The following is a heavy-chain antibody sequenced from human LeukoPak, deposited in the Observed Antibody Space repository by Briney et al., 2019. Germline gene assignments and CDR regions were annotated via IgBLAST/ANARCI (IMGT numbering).Heavy chain of an antibody. D-gene: IGHD3-10*01. V-gene: IGHV3-21*01. CDR3: ARDFPSRFGEGFDS. Sequence: PGGSLRLSCAASGFIFSSFSMNWVRQVPGKGLEWVSSISSSSTYIFYADSVKGRFSISRDDAKNSLYLQMNSLRAEDTAVYYCARDFPSRFGEGFDSWGQGTLVTVSS. CDR2: ISSSSTYI. J-gene: IGHJ5*01. CDR1: GFIFSSFS.